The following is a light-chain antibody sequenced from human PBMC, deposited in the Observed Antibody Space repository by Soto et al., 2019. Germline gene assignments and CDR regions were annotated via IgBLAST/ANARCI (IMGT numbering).Light chain of an antibody. CDR3: SAYTVSRTYV. V-gene: IGLV2-14*01. Sequence: QSALTQPASVSGSPGQSITISCTGTSSDVGGYNSVSWYQKHPGKAPKLMIYEVRNRPSGVSYRFSASKSGNTASLTISGLQAEDEADYYCSAYTVSRTYVFGTGTKLTVL. CDR1: SSDVGGYNS. J-gene: IGLJ1*01. CDR2: EVR.